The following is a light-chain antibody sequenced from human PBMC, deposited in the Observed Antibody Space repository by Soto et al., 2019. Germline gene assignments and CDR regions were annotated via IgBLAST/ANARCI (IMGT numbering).Light chain of an antibody. CDR3: QQSDNWPPIT. CDR2: AAS. Sequence: VMTQSPSTLSVSPGERATLSCRASQSVSSNLAWYQHKHGQAPRLLIYAASTRATGIPARFSGSGSGTEFTLTISSLQSEDFAVYYCQQSDNWPPITYGQGTRLEIK. J-gene: IGKJ5*01. V-gene: IGKV3-15*01. CDR1: QSVSSN.